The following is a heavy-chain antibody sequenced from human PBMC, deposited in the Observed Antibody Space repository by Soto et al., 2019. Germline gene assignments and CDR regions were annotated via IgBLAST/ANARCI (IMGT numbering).Heavy chain of an antibody. CDR1: GYTFTSYD. J-gene: IGHJ5*02. D-gene: IGHD2-2*01. V-gene: IGHV1-8*01. CDR3: ARGPFAYCSSTSCYAWGGNWFDP. Sequence: ASVKVSCKASGYTFTSYDINWVRRATGQGLEWMGWMNPNSGNTGYAQKFQGRVTMTRNTSISTAYMELSSLRSEDTAVYYCARGPFAYCSSTSCYAWGGNWFDPWGQGTLVTVSS. CDR2: MNPNSGNT.